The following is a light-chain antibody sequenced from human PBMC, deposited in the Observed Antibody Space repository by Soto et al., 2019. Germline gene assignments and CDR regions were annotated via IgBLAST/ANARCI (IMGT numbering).Light chain of an antibody. CDR3: QHYNDWPPTWT. Sequence: EIVMTQSPATLSVSPGARVTLSCRASQSVSSKLAWYQQKPGQAPRVLIYGASTRATGIPARFSGSGSGPDFTLTISSMHSEDFAVYYCQHYNDWPPTWTFGQGTRVEIK. V-gene: IGKV3-15*01. J-gene: IGKJ1*01. CDR2: GAS. CDR1: QSVSSK.